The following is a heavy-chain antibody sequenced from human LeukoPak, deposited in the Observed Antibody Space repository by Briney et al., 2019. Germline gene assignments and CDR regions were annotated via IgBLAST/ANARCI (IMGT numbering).Heavy chain of an antibody. J-gene: IGHJ5*02. V-gene: IGHV4-61*09. CDR1: GGSISSGSYY. Sequence: PSQTLSLTCTVSGGSISSGSYYWSWIRQPAGKGLEWIGYIHYSGSPNYNPSLKSRVTISIDTSKNQFSLRLNSVTAADTAVYYCARHSNWNGGVDWFDPWGQGTQVTASS. CDR3: ARHSNWNGGVDWFDP. CDR2: IHYSGSP. D-gene: IGHD1-20*01.